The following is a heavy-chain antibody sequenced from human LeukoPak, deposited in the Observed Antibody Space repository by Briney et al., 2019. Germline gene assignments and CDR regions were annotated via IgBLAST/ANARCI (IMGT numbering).Heavy chain of an antibody. CDR1: GYTFTSYD. V-gene: IGHV1-8*01. CDR2: MSPNSGDT. D-gene: IGHD7-27*01. J-gene: IGHJ4*02. Sequence: ASVKVSCKASGYTFTSYDINWVRHATGQGLGWVGWMSPNSGDTGYAQKFQGRVTMTRDTSISTAFMELTSLRSEDTAVYYCARGPPNWGFDFWGRGALVTVSS. CDR3: ARGPPNWGFDF.